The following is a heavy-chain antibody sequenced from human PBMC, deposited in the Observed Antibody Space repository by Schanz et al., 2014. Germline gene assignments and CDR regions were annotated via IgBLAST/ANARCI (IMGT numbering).Heavy chain of an antibody. CDR2: LNTYLGKP. J-gene: IGHJ6*02. CDR1: GYTFTDYY. D-gene: IGHD6-19*01. Sequence: QVQLVQSGAEVKEPGASVKLSCKSSGYTFTDYYMQWVRQAPGQGLEWMGWLNTYLGKPTYAQGFTGRFVFSLDTSVSTAYLQISSLKAEDTAVYYCARYSSGYYYVMDVWGQGTTVTVSS. V-gene: IGHV7-4-1*02. CDR3: ARYSSGYYYVMDV.